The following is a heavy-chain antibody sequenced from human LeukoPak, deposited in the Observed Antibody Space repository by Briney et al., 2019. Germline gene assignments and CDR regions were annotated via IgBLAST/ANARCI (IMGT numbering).Heavy chain of an antibody. J-gene: IGHJ6*02. V-gene: IGHV1-8*02. CDR3: ARAPSPASYAMDV. CDR2: MNPNSGNT. Sequence: ASVKVSCKASGYTFTSYYMHWVRQAPGQGLEWMGWMNPNSGNTGYAQEFQGRVTMTRNTSINTAYMEVSGLTSEDTAVYYCARAPSPASYAMDVWGQGTTVTVSS. CDR1: GYTFTSYY.